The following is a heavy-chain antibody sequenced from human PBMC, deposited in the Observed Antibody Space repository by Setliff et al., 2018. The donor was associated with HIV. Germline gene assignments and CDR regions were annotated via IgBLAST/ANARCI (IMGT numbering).Heavy chain of an antibody. CDR2: IYTCGST. J-gene: IGHJ3*02. CDR3: AREAIAVASAFDI. Sequence: PSETLSLTCTVSGGSISSYYWSWIRQPPGKGLEWIGYIYTCGSTNYNPSLKSRVTISVDTSKNQFSLKLSSVTAADTAVYYGAREAIAVASAFDIWGQGTMVTVSS. V-gene: IGHV4-4*08. D-gene: IGHD6-19*01. CDR1: GGSISSYY.